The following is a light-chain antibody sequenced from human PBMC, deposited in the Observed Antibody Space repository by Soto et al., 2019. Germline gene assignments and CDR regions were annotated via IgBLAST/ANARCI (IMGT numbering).Light chain of an antibody. CDR1: QTITNR. CDR3: QQSYSTPRT. CDR2: AAS. Sequence: DIQMTESPSTLPASVGARVTITCRASQTITNRLAWYQQKPGKAPKIVIYAASSLQSGVPSRFSGSGSGTDFTLTISSLKPEDFETYYCQQSYSTPRTFGQGTKVDIK. V-gene: IGKV1-39*01. J-gene: IGKJ1*01.